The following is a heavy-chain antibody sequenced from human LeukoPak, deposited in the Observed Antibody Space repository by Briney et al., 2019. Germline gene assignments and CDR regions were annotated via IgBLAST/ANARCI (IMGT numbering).Heavy chain of an antibody. D-gene: IGHD3-22*01. V-gene: IGHV4-34*01. CDR2: INHSGST. Sequence: SETLSLTCAVYGGSFSGYYWSWIRQPPGKGLEWIGEINHSGSTNYNPSLKSRVTISVDTSKNQFSLKLSSVTAADTAVYYCARESVYDSYYFDYWGQGTLVTVSS. CDR3: ARESVYDSYYFDY. J-gene: IGHJ4*02. CDR1: GGSFSGYY.